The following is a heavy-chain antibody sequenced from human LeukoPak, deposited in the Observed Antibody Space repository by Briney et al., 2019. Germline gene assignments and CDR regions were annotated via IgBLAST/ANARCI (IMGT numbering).Heavy chain of an antibody. CDR2: IYSDGST. CDR3: ARSWFSTYFDY. D-gene: IGHD3-10*01. CDR1: GFTVSSNY. J-gene: IGHJ4*02. Sequence: GGSLRLSCAASGFTVSSNYMSWVRQAPGKGLEWVSLIYSDGSTYYADSAKGRFTISRDNSKNTLYLQMNSLRAEDTAVYYCARSWFSTYFDYWGQGTLVTVSS. V-gene: IGHV3-53*01.